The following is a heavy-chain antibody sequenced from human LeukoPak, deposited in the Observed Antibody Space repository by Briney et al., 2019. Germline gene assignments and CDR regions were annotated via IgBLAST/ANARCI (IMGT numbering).Heavy chain of an antibody. V-gene: IGHV1-8*01. Sequence: ASVKGSCKASGYTFTSYDINWVRQATGQGLEWMGWMNPNSGNTGYAQKFQGRVTMTRNTSISTAYMELSSLRSEDTAVYYCARGRLHDYGDYDNWGQGTLVTVSS. CDR1: GYTFTSYD. CDR3: ARGRLHDYGDYDN. CDR2: MNPNSGNT. D-gene: IGHD4-17*01. J-gene: IGHJ4*02.